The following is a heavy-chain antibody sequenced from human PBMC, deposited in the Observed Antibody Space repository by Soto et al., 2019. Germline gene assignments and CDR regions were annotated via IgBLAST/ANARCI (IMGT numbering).Heavy chain of an antibody. V-gene: IGHV3-11*01. CDR1: GFTFSDYY. D-gene: IGHD2-15*01. CDR3: ARQVVVVVAATPAAGWFDP. J-gene: IGHJ5*02. Sequence: QVQLVESGGGLVKPGVSLRLSCAASGFTFSDYYMSWIRQAPGKGLEWVSYISSSGSTIYYADSVKGRFTISRDNAKNSLYLQMNSLRAEDTAVYYCARQVVVVVAATPAAGWFDPWGQGTLVTVSS. CDR2: ISSSGSTI.